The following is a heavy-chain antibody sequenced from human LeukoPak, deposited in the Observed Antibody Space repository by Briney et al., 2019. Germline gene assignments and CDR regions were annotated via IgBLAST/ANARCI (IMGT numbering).Heavy chain of an antibody. CDR1: GFTFSSYA. V-gene: IGHV3-23*01. CDR2: ISGSGGSK. D-gene: IGHD3-10*01. Sequence: PGGSLRLSCAASGFTFSSYAMNWVRQAPGKGLEWVSTISGSGGSKHYADSVEGRFTISRDNSKNTVYLRMNSLRAEDTAIYYCAKLTSASGAYGVDVWGQGTTVTVS. CDR3: AKLTSASGAYGVDV. J-gene: IGHJ6*02.